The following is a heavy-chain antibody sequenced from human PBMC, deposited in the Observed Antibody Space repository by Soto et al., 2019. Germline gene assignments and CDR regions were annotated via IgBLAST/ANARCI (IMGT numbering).Heavy chain of an antibody. V-gene: IGHV4-34*01. CDR3: AVGHWTGSDY. J-gene: IGHJ4*02. CDR2: INHRGST. Sequence: QARLPQWAADRLKPSGTFSLTRADYVGSYSGYYWYWIRQPPGKGLGWFGEINHRGSTNYNPSLRSRVTISVDTSKNQFSLKLSSVTAADTAVYYCAVGHWTGSDYWGQGTLVTVSS. D-gene: IGHD1-1*01. CDR1: VGSYSGYY.